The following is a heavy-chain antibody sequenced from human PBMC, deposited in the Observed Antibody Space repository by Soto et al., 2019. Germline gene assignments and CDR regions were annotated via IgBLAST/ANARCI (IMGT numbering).Heavy chain of an antibody. D-gene: IGHD2-2*02. Sequence: GASVKVSCKASGYTFTSYGISWVRQAPGQGLEWMGWISAYNGNTNYAQKLQGRVTMTTDTSTGTAYMELRSLRSDDTAVYYCARDLVPAALPQNWFDPWGQGTLVTVSS. V-gene: IGHV1-18*04. CDR3: ARDLVPAALPQNWFDP. CDR1: GYTFTSYG. J-gene: IGHJ5*02. CDR2: ISAYNGNT.